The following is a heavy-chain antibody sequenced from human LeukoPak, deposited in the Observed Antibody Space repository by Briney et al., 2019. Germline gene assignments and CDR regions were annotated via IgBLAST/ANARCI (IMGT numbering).Heavy chain of an antibody. J-gene: IGHJ6*02. D-gene: IGHD4-11*01. CDR1: GFIFSGYP. Sequence: PGGSLRLSCAASGFIFSGYPMHWVRQAPGKGLDWVAIISDDGGRKFYADSVKGRFTISRDNSKNTLYLQMNSLRAEDTAVYYCARDSPQDYSNPNYYYYYGMDVWGQGTTVTVSS. CDR3: ARDSPQDYSNPNYYYYYGMDV. CDR2: ISDDGGRK. V-gene: IGHV3-30*14.